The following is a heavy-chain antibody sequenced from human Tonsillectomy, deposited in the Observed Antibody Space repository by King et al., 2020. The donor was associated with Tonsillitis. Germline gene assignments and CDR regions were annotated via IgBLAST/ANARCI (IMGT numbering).Heavy chain of an antibody. V-gene: IGHV1-2*02. CDR3: ARIREMATNVWYGDL. CDR1: GYTFTGYY. CDR2: INPNSGDT. J-gene: IGHJ2*01. D-gene: IGHD5-24*01. Sequence: QLVQSGAEVKKPGASVKVSCKASGYTFTGYYMHWVRQAPGQGLEWMGWINPNSGDTHYEQRFQGRVTLTRDTSITTAYMELSSLTSDDTGGYYCARIREMATNVWYGDLWGRGTLAT.